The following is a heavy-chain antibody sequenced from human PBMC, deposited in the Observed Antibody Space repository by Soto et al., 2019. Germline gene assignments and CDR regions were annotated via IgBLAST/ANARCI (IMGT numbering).Heavy chain of an antibody. Sequence: SQTLSLTCAVYGGSFSGYYWSWIHQPPGKGLEWIGEINHSGSTNYNPSLKSRVTISVDTSKNQFSLKLSSVTAADTAVYYCARGVPSITIFGVAIGTHPLNWFDPWGQGTLVTVSS. J-gene: IGHJ5*02. D-gene: IGHD3-3*01. CDR1: GGSFSGYY. V-gene: IGHV4-34*01. CDR2: INHSGST. CDR3: ARGVPSITIFGVAIGTHPLNWFDP.